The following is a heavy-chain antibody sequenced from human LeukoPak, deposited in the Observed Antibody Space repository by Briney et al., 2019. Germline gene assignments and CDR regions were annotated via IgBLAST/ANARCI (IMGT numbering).Heavy chain of an antibody. CDR2: IYYSGST. CDR1: GGSISSSSYY. D-gene: IGHD3-22*01. J-gene: IGHJ4*02. V-gene: IGHV4-39*01. CDR3: ASGIADYDSSDGY. Sequence: PSETLSLTCTVSGGSISSSSYYWGWIRQPPGKGLEWIGSIYYSGSTYYNPSLKSRVTISVDTSKNQFSLKLSSVTAADTAVYYCASGIADYDSSDGYWGQGTLVTVSS.